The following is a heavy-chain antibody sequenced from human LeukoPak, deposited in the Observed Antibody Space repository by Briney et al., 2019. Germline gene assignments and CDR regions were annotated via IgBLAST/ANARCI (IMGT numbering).Heavy chain of an antibody. CDR3: ARDSAWGTCSGHTCYLNWFDP. CDR2: INPNSGGT. CDR1: GYTFTGYY. D-gene: IGHD2-15*01. Sequence: SVKVSCKASGYTFTGYYMHWVRQAPGQGLEWMGWINPNSGGTNYAQKFQGRVTMTTDTSTNTAYMEMRSLRSDDTAIYYCARDSAWGTCSGHTCYLNWFDPWGQGTLVTVSS. V-gene: IGHV1-2*02. J-gene: IGHJ5*02.